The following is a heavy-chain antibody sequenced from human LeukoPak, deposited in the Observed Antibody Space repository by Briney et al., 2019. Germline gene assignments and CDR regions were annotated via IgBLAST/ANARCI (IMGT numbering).Heavy chain of an antibody. J-gene: IGHJ4*02. CDR3: ARDSGYGSGSVDY. CDR1: GGTFSSYA. Sequence: SVKVSCKASGGTFSSYAISWVQQAPGQGLEWMGGIIPIFGTANYAQKFQGRVTITADESTSTAYMELSSLRSEDTAVYYCARDSGYGSGSVDYWGQGTLVTVSS. CDR2: IIPIFGTA. V-gene: IGHV1-69*13. D-gene: IGHD3-10*01.